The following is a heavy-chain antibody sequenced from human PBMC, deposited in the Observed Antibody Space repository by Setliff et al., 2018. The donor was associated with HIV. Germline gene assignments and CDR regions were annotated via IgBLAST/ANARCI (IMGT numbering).Heavy chain of an antibody. Sequence: SETLSLTCTVSGGSISGGSSGSSNYYWGWIRQPPGKGLEWIASVHNSGSTYYNSSLKSRITISLDTSKNRFSLNLRSVTAADTAVYYCARGFGSLDPWGKGTLVTVSS. J-gene: IGHJ5*02. CDR2: VHNSGST. V-gene: IGHV4-39*02. D-gene: IGHD1-26*01. CDR3: ARGFGSLDP. CDR1: GGSSGSSNYY.